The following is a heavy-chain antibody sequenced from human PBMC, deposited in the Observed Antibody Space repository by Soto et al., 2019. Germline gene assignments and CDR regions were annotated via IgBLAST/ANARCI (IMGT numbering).Heavy chain of an antibody. Sequence: QLQLQESGPGLVKPSETLSLTCTVSGDSISSGSAYWGWVRQPPGKGLEWIGSFYYSGNTHYNPSLKCRAPISVDTSKNQFSLKLSSVTATDRAVYYCARHLGPTGPSYWGQGTLVTVSS. V-gene: IGHV4-39*01. CDR2: FYYSGNT. D-gene: IGHD1-26*01. CDR3: ARHLGPTGPSY. CDR1: GDSISSGSAY. J-gene: IGHJ4*02.